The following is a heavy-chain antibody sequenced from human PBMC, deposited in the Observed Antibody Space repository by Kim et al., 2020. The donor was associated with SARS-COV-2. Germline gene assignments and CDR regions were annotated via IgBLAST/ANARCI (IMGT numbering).Heavy chain of an antibody. J-gene: IGHJ3*02. CDR2: IYYSGST. CDR1: GGSISSYY. D-gene: IGHD2-2*01. CDR3: ARVYIVVVPAARTFSGAFDI. Sequence: SETLSLTCTVSGGSISSYYWSWIRQPPGKGLEWIGYIYYSGSTNYNPSLKSRVTISVDTSKNQFSLKLSSVTAADTAVYYCARVYIVVVPAARTFSGAFDIWGQGTMVTVSS. V-gene: IGHV4-59*13.